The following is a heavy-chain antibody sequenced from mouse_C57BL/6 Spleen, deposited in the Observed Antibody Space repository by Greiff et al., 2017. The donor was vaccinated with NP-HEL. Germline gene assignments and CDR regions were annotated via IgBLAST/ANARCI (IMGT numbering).Heavy chain of an antibody. CDR2: IWSDGST. J-gene: IGHJ2*01. Sequence: VQLQQSGPGLVAPSQSLSITCTVSGFSLTSYGVHWVRQPPGKGLEWLVVIWSDGSTTYNSALKSRLSISTDNSKRQDFLKMNSLQTDDTAMYYCARGGLDGYYPYFDYWGQGTTLTVSS. CDR1: GFSLTSYG. D-gene: IGHD2-3*01. V-gene: IGHV2-6*03. CDR3: ARGGLDGYYPYFDY.